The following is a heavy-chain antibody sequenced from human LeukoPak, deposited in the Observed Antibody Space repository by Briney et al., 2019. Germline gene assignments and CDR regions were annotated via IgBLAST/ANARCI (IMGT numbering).Heavy chain of an antibody. CDR2: IKQDGNEK. D-gene: IGHD3-10*01. V-gene: IGHV3-7*01. CDR3: ARIHYYGSGSFDY. J-gene: IGHJ4*02. Sequence: GGSLRLSCAASGFSFSSYWMTWVRQAPGKGLEWVANIKQDGNEKYYVDSVKGRFTISRDNAKNSLYLQMNSLRAEDTAVYYCARIHYYGSGSFDYWGQGTLVTVSS. CDR1: GFSFSSYW.